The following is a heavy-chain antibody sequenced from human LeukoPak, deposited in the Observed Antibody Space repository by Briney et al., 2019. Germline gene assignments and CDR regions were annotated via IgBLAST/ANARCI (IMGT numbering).Heavy chain of an antibody. D-gene: IGHD3-22*01. CDR1: GFSVSNNY. CDR2: IYDDGRT. J-gene: IGHJ6*02. CDR3: AIRDAAYYYDSSGYYWPFDI. Sequence: GGSLRLSCAASGFSVSNNYMNWVRQAPGKGLEWVSVIYDDGRTFFADSVKGRFTISRDNSKNTLYLQMTSLRAEDTAVYYCAIRDAAYYYDSSGYYWPFDIWGQGTTVTVSS. V-gene: IGHV3-53*01.